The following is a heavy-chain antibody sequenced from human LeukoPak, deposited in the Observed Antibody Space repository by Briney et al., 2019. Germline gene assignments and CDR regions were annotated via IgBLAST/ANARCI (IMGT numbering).Heavy chain of an antibody. V-gene: IGHV3-7*01. J-gene: IGHJ6*03. CDR1: GFTFSSYW. CDR2: IKQDGSEK. Sequence: GGSLRLSCAASGFTFSSYWMSWVRQAPGKGLEWVANIKQDGSEKYYVDSVKGRFTISRDNAKNSLYLQMNSLRAEDTAVYYCARDTYYYDSSGYYQKYYYYYMDVWGKGTTVTISS. CDR3: ARDTYYYDSSGYYQKYYYYYMDV. D-gene: IGHD3-22*01.